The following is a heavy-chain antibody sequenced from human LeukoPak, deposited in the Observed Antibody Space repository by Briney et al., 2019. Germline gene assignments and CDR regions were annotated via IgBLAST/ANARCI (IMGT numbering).Heavy chain of an antibody. CDR1: GFTFSNSA. J-gene: IGHJ3*01. D-gene: IGHD4-23*01. CDR2: IDVAGGST. CDR3: AAEIYGGNTDCCTFDF. V-gene: IGHV1-58*02. Sequence: SVKVSCKTSGFTFSNSAIQWVRQARGQRLEWIGWIDVAGGSTNYAQTLQDRITITRDMSTSTAYMELTSLRSDDTAVYYCAAEIYGGNTDCCTFDFWGPGTPVTVSS.